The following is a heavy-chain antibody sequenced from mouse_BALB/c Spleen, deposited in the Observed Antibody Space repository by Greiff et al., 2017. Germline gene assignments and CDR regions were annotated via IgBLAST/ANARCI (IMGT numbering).Heavy chain of an antibody. CDR1: GFTFSSYA. CDR3: AREEDMDGNRY. Sequence: EVQGVESGGGLVKPGGSLKLSCAASGFTFSSYAMSWVRQTPEKRLEWVASISSGGSTYYPDSVKGRFTISRDNARNILYLQMSSLRSEDTAMYYCAREEDMDGNRYWGQGTTLTVSS. CDR2: ISSGGST. J-gene: IGHJ2*01. V-gene: IGHV5-6-5*01. D-gene: IGHD2-1*01.